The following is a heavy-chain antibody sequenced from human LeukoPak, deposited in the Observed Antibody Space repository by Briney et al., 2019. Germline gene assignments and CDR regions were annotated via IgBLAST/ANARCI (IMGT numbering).Heavy chain of an antibody. D-gene: IGHD2-21*02. Sequence: SQTLSLTCTVSGGSISRGSYYWSWIRQSAGKGLEWIGRIYTSGSTNYNPSLKSRVTISVAKSKNQFSLKLSSVTAADTAVYYCARVPGSSCGGDCYFDYWGQGTQVTVSS. CDR3: ARVPGSSCGGDCYFDY. CDR2: IYTSGST. V-gene: IGHV4-61*02. CDR1: GGSISRGSYY. J-gene: IGHJ4*02.